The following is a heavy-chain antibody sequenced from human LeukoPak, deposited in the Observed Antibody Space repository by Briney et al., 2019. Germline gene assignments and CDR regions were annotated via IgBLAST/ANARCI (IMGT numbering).Heavy chain of an antibody. CDR3: VRDAQVVAAADNYYYYYMDV. CDR2: IKQDGSEK. CDR1: GFTFSSHW. V-gene: IGHV3-7*01. D-gene: IGHD6-13*01. Sequence: GGSLRLSCAASGFTFSSHWMSWVRQAPGKGLEWVANIKQDGSEKYYVDSVKGRFTISRDNAKNSLYLQMNSLRAEDTAVYYCVRDAQVVAAADNYYYYYMDVWGKGTTVTVSS. J-gene: IGHJ6*03.